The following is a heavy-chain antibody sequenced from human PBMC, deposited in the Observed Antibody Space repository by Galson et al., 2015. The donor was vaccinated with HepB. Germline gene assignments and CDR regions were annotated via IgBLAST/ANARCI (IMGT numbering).Heavy chain of an antibody. CDR1: GGTFSSYT. CDR3: ARPQGYLYGMDV. J-gene: IGHJ6*02. CDR2: IIPILGIA. V-gene: IGHV1-69*02. D-gene: IGHD5-18*01. Sequence: QSGAEVKKPGASVKVSCKASGGTFSSYTISWVRQAPGQGLEWMGRIIPILGIANYAQKFQGRVTITADKSTSTAYMELSSLRSEDTAVYYCARPQGYLYGMDVWGQGTTVTVSS.